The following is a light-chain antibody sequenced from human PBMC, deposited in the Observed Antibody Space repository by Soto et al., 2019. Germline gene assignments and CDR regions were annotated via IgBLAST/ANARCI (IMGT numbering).Light chain of an antibody. CDR3: QQYNSYSGIT. CDR1: QTISSW. V-gene: IGKV1-5*03. Sequence: DIQMTQSPSTLSASVGDRVTITCRASQTISSWLAWYQQKPGKAPKLLIYKASSLESGVPSRFSGSGSGTEFTLTISSVQPDDCAACYCQQYNSYSGITFGQGTRLEIK. J-gene: IGKJ5*01. CDR2: KAS.